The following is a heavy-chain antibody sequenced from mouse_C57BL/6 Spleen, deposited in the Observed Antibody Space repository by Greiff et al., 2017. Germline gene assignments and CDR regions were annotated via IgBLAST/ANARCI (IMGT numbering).Heavy chain of an antibody. CDR1: GYSFTGYY. V-gene: IGHV1-42*01. CDR3: ARSDWVAY. J-gene: IGHJ3*01. CDR2: INPSTGGT. Sequence: VQLQQPGPELVKPGASVKISCKASGYSFTGYYMNWVKQSPEKSLEWIGEINPSTGGTTYNQKFKAKATLTVDKSSSTAYMQLKSLTSEDSAVYYCARSDWVAYWGQGTLVTVSA.